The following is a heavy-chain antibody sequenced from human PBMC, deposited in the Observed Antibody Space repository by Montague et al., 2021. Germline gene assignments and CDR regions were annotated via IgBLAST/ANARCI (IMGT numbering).Heavy chain of an antibody. J-gene: IGHJ4*02. CDR2: VFYSGAT. D-gene: IGHD3-22*01. V-gene: IGHV4-59*01. CDR1: GDSINGWY. Sequence: SETLSLTCSVSGDSINGWYWSWIRQPPGKGLVWIGSVFYSGATNYNPSLKSRVTMSADTSKNQVSLKVNSVTAADTAVYYCARQGFYESGGFFIWGLGTLVTVS. CDR3: ARQGFYESGGFFI.